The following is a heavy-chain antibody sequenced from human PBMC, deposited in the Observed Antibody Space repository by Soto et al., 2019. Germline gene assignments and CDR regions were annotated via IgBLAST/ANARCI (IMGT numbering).Heavy chain of an antibody. CDR2: ISKNGIDI. CDR1: GFSFSTYE. Sequence: GGSLRLSCAASGFSFSTYEMNWVRQAPGKGLECVSYISKNGIDIYYADSVKGRFTISRDNANNSLFLQMNSLRAEDTAVYYCAPRKTGSFNIGAFDIWGQGTMVTVSS. J-gene: IGHJ3*02. V-gene: IGHV3-48*03. CDR3: APRKTGSFNIGAFDI. D-gene: IGHD3-10*01.